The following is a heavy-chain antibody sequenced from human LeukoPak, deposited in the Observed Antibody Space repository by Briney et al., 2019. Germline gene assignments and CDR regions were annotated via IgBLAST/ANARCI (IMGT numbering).Heavy chain of an antibody. V-gene: IGHV4-59*12. CDR3: ARATGGAAAADFDP. D-gene: IGHD6-13*01. J-gene: IGHJ5*02. Sequence: SETLSLTCTASGGPINSYYWSWIRQPPGKGLEWIGYIYYTGTTTYYNPSLKSRATISVDTSKNHFSLKLTSVTAADTAVYYCARATGGAAAADFDPWGQGTLVTVSS. CDR2: IYYTGTT. CDR1: GGPINSYY.